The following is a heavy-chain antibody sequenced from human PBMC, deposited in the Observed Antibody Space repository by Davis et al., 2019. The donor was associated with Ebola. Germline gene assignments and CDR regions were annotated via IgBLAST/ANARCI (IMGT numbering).Heavy chain of an antibody. CDR3: ARDNRGFLEWSSTDAFDI. Sequence: ASVKVSCKASGYTFTSYDINWVRQATGQGLEWMGWMNPNSGNTGYAQKFQGRVTITRNTSISTAYMELRSLRSDDTAVYYCARDNRGFLEWSSTDAFDIWGQGTMVTVSS. CDR1: GYTFTSYD. V-gene: IGHV1-8*03. J-gene: IGHJ3*02. CDR2: MNPNSGNT. D-gene: IGHD3-3*01.